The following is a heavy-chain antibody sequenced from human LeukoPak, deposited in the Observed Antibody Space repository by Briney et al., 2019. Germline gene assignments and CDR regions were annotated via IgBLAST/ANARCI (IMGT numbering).Heavy chain of an antibody. CDR2: ISGGGGST. J-gene: IGHJ4*02. V-gene: IGHV3-23*01. CDR1: GFTFSSYA. Sequence: GGSLRLSCAASGFTFSSYAMSWVRQAPGKGLEWVSAISGGGGSTYYADSVKGRFTISRDNSKNTLYLEMNSLRAEDTAVYYCAKLTVTLYYFDYWGQGTLVTVSS. CDR3: AKLTVTLYYFDY. D-gene: IGHD4-17*01.